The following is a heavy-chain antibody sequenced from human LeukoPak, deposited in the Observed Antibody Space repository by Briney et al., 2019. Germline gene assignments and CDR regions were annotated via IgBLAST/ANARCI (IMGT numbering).Heavy chain of an antibody. CDR2: ISGSGGST. J-gene: IGHJ4*02. CDR3: ANDQGYSYGYCFDY. Sequence: GGSLRLSCAASGFTFSSYAMSWVRQAPGKGLEWVSAISGSGGSTYYADSVKGRFTISRDNSKNTLYLQMNSLRAEDTAVYYCANDQGYSYGYCFDYWGQGTLVTVSS. CDR1: GFTFSSYA. D-gene: IGHD5-18*01. V-gene: IGHV3-23*01.